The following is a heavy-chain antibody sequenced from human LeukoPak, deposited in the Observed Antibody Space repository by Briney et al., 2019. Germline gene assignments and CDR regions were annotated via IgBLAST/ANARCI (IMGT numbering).Heavy chain of an antibody. Sequence: SETLSLTCTVSGGSISSGGYYWSWIRQHPGKGLEWIGYIYYSGSTYYNPSLKSRVTISVDTSKNQFSLKLSSVTAADPAVYYCARLYCSSTSCRRRGWFDPWGQGTLVTVSS. J-gene: IGHJ5*02. CDR3: ARLYCSSTSCRRRGWFDP. CDR1: GGSISSGGYY. CDR2: IYYSGST. D-gene: IGHD2-2*01. V-gene: IGHV4-31*03.